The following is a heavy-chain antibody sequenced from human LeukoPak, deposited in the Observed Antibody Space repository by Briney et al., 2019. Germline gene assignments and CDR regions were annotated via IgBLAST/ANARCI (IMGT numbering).Heavy chain of an antibody. D-gene: IGHD1-26*01. V-gene: IGHV4-59*11. Sequence: SETLSLTCTVSGGSISGHFWSWIRQPPGKGLEWIGFVSYSGDTNYSPSFNGRVTISLDTSKIQFSLNLNSVTAADAAVYFCARGGASSRYFGYWGQGTLVTVSS. CDR3: ARGGASSRYFGY. CDR2: VSYSGDT. J-gene: IGHJ4*02. CDR1: GGSISGHF.